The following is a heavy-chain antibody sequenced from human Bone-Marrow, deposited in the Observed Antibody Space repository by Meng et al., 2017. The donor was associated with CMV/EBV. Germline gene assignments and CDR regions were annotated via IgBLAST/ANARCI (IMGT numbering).Heavy chain of an antibody. CDR1: GGSISSSSYY. V-gene: IGHV4-39*01. J-gene: IGHJ2*01. D-gene: IGHD4-23*01. CDR2: IYYSGST. Sequence: SETLSLTCTVSGGSISSSSYYWGWIRQPPGKGLEWIGSIYYSGSTYYNPSLKSRVTISVDTSKNQFSMKLSSVTAADTAVYYCASSMVVTPHWYFDLWGRGTLVTSPQ. CDR3: ASSMVVTPHWYFDL.